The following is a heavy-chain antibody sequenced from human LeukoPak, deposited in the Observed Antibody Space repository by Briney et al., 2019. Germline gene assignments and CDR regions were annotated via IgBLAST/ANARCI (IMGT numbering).Heavy chain of an antibody. CDR2: IIPIFGTA. CDR3: ARDNDIVVVVAARDWYFDL. V-gene: IGHV1-69*05. CDR1: GGTFSSYA. D-gene: IGHD2-15*01. J-gene: IGHJ2*01. Sequence: ASVKVSCKASGGTFSSYAISWVRRAPGQGLEWKGRIIPIFGTANYAQKFQGRVTITTDESTSTAYMELSSLRSEDTAVYYCARDNDIVVVVAARDWYFDLWGRGTLVTVSS.